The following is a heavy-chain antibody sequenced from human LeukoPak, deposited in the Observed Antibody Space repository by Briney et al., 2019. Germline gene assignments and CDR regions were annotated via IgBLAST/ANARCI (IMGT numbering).Heavy chain of an antibody. D-gene: IGHD3-10*01. CDR2: INPNNDDT. CDR1: GYTFTGYY. Sequence: ASVKVSCKASGYTFTGYYMHWVRQAPGQELEWMGYINPNNDDTNYEQKFQGRVTMTRDTSISTAYMELSRLRSDDTAVYYCARGRPMVRSRDVLDDQWGQGTLVTVSS. CDR3: ARGRPMVRSRDVLDDQ. V-gene: IGHV1-2*02. J-gene: IGHJ4*02.